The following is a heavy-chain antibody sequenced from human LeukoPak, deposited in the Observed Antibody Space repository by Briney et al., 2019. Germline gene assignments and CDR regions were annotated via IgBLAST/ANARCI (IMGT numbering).Heavy chain of an antibody. CDR1: GFRFSDFD. CDR2: IRTRADGFDI. CDR3: ARRDCTSFKCYSFDY. V-gene: IGHV3-73*01. J-gene: IGHJ4*02. Sequence: GGSLTLSCAASGFRFSDFDVHWVRQASGKGLEWVGRIRTRADGFDIEYAASVKGRFTLSRDDSRNMASLQMDSLRTEDTAVYYCARRDCTSFKCYSFDYWGQGILVAVSS. D-gene: IGHD2-21*01.